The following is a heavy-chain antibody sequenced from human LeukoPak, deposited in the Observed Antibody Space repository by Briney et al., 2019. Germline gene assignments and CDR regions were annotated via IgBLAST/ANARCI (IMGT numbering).Heavy chain of an antibody. D-gene: IGHD4-23*01. V-gene: IGHV1-69*13. CDR2: IIPIFGTP. CDR3: ARGWLAETMVVTPYNY. Sequence: SVKVSCEASGGTFSSYAISWVRQAPGQGLEWMGGIIPIFGTPNYAQKFQGRVTITADESTSTAYMELSSLRSEDTAVYYCARGWLAETMVVTPYNYWGQGTLVTVSS. CDR1: GGTFSSYA. J-gene: IGHJ4*02.